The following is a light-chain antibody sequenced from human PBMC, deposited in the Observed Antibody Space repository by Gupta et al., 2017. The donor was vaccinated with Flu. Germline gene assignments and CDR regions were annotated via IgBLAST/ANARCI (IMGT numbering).Light chain of an antibody. CDR2: AT. V-gene: IGKV3-20*01. CDR3: QQYVSSLSYT. J-gene: IGKJ2*01. Sequence: IVLTQSPGTLSVSPGERATLSCRTSQSVNSSYLAWYQQKPGQPPRLLIYATYSGYGTDFTLTISRREPEDVAVYYCQQYVSSLSYTFGQGTKMEV. CDR1: QSVNSSY.